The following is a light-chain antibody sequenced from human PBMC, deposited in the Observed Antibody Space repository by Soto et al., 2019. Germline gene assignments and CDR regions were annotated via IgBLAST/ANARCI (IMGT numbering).Light chain of an antibody. V-gene: IGKV1-12*01. J-gene: IGKJ4*01. CDR1: QGIGSY. CDR3: QQTYSFPLT. CDR2: GAS. Sequence: DIQMTQSPSSLSASVGDRVSITCRASQGIGSYLAWYQHKPGKAPNLLIYGASSLQSGVPSRFTGSGSGTDFTLTISSPQPEDFATYFCQQTYSFPLTFGGGTKVDIK.